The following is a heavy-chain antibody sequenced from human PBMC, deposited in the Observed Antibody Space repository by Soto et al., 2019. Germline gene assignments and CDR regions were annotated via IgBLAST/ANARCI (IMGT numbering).Heavy chain of an antibody. V-gene: IGHV3-30*03. CDR3: AGSPWVSKTEQQLPPFDY. J-gene: IGHJ4*02. CDR1: GFTVSSYG. CDR2: ISYGGSNK. D-gene: IGHD6-13*01. Sequence: GGSLRLSCAASGFTVSSYGMHWVRQAPGKGLEWVAVISYGGSNKYYADSVKGRFTISRDNSKNTLYLQMNSLRAEDTAVYYCAGSPWVSKTEQQLPPFDYWGQGTLVTVSS.